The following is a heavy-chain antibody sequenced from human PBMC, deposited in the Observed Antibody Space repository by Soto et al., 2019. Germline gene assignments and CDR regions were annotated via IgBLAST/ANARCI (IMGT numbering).Heavy chain of an antibody. V-gene: IGHV3-21*06. Sequence: ETLSLTCTVSGGSISSGGYYWSWVRQGPGKGLEWLSSISSSSSFIYYADSMKGRLTVSRDNAKNSSYFELTKLRDEDTAVYYCAREGWELYFDSWGQGTLVTVS. J-gene: IGHJ4*02. CDR2: ISSSSSFI. CDR3: AREGWELYFDS. D-gene: IGHD1-26*01. CDR1: GGSISSGGYY.